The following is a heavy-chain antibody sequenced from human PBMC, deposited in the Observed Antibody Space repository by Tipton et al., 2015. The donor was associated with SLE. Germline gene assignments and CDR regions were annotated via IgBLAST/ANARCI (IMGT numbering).Heavy chain of an antibody. D-gene: IGHD3-22*01. Sequence: TLSLTCTVSGGSISSSSYYWGWIRQPPGKGLEWIGSIYYSGSTYYNPSLKSRVTISVDTSKNQFSLKLSSVTAADTAVYYCARHAGFDYYDSSGYYYPFDYWGQGTLVTVSS. V-gene: IGHV4-39*07. CDR1: GGSISSSSYY. J-gene: IGHJ4*02. CDR3: ARHAGFDYYDSSGYYYPFDY. CDR2: IYYSGST.